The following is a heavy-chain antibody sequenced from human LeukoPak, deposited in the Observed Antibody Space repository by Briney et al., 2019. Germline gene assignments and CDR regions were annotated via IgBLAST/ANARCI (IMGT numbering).Heavy chain of an antibody. D-gene: IGHD6-13*01. CDR3: ARYSTNYGMDV. CDR1: GYTFTSYY. Sequence: ASVTVSCKASGYTFTSYYMHWVRQAPGQGLEWMGIINPSGGSTSYAQKFQGRVTMTRDTSTSTVYMELSSLRSEDTAVYYCARYSTNYGMDVWGQGTTVTVSS. J-gene: IGHJ6*02. CDR2: INPSGGST. V-gene: IGHV1-46*01.